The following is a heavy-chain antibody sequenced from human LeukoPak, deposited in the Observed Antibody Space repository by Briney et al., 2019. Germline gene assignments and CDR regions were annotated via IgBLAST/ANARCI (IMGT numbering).Heavy chain of an antibody. CDR3: AELGITMIGGV. J-gene: IGHJ6*04. V-gene: IGHV3-48*03. Sequence: PGGSLRLSCAASGFTFSSYEMNWVRQAPGKGLEWVSYISSSGSTIYYADSVKGRFTISKDNAKNSLYLQMNSLRAEDTAVYYCAELGITMIGGVWGKGTTVTISS. CDR2: ISSSGSTI. CDR1: GFTFSSYE. D-gene: IGHD3-10*02.